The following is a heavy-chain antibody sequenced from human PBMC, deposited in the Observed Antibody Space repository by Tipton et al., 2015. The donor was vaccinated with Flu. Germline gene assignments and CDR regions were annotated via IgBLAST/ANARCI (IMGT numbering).Heavy chain of an antibody. CDR1: GYSISSGYY. J-gene: IGHJ5*02. CDR2: IYHSGST. CDR3: ARRYCSGGSCVTGWFDP. V-gene: IGHV4-38-2*01. D-gene: IGHD2-15*01. Sequence: GLVKPSETLSLTRAVSGYSISSGYYWGWIRQPPGKGLEWIGSIYHSGSTYYNPSLKSRVTISVDTSKNQFSLKLSSVTAADTAVYYCARRYCSGGSCVTGWFDPWGQGTLVTVSS.